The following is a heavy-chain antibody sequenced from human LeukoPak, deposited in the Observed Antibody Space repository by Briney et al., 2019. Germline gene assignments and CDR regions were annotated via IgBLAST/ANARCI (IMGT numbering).Heavy chain of an antibody. CDR3: ARDIVGASMLTG. CDR2: MNPNSGNT. D-gene: IGHD1-26*01. J-gene: IGHJ4*02. CDR1: GYTFTVCD. Sequence: ASVKVSCKTSGYTFTVCDINWVRQATGQGLEWMGWMNPNSGNTGYAQKFQGRVTMTRNTSISTAYMELSSLRSEDTAVYYCARDIVGASMLTGWGQGTLVTVSS. V-gene: IGHV1-8*01.